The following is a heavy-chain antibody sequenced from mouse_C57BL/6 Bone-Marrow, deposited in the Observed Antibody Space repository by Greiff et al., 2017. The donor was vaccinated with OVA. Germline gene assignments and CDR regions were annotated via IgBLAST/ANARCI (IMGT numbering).Heavy chain of an antibody. D-gene: IGHD3-2*02. V-gene: IGHV1-76*01. CDR3: ALDSSGYMDY. Sequence: QVQLKQSGAELVRPGASVKLSCKASGYTFTDYYINWVKQRPGQGLEWIARIYPGSGNTYYNEKFKGKATLTAEKSSSTAYMQLSSLTSEDSAVYFCALDSSGYMDYWGQGTSVTVSS. CDR1: GYTFTDYY. J-gene: IGHJ4*01. CDR2: IYPGSGNT.